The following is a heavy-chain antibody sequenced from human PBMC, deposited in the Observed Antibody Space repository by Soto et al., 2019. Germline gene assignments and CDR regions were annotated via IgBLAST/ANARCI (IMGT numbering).Heavy chain of an antibody. Sequence: HPGGSLRLSCEASGFTFRSYTMHWVRQAPGKGLEWLAAVSFDGTNKYYADSVKGRFTISRDNSKNTLYLEMNSLRREETAVYYCARASGYQLLCYWFGPWGQGTLVIVSS. J-gene: IGHJ5*02. CDR2: VSFDGTNK. CDR3: ARASGYQLLCYWFGP. D-gene: IGHD2-2*01. CDR1: GFTFRSYT. V-gene: IGHV3-30-3*01.